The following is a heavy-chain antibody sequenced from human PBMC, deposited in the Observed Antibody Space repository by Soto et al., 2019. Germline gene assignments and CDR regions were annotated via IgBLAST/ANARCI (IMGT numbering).Heavy chain of an antibody. CDR2: VCHTGSS. CDR3: ARAGRWGNYYYFDY. J-gene: IGHJ4*02. D-gene: IGHD1-7*01. V-gene: IGHV4-38-2*01. Sequence: NPSETLSLTCAVSGYSIRSGYCWGWIRQPPGRGLEWIGSVCHTGSSYQNPSLKSRVTFSLDTSENQFSLKLTSATAADTAAYYCARAGRWGNYYYFDYWGPGTPVTVSS. CDR1: GYSIRSGYC.